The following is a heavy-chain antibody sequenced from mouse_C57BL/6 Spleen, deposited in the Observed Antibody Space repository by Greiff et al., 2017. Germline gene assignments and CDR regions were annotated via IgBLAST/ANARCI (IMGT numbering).Heavy chain of an antibody. D-gene: IGHD2-3*01. V-gene: IGHV1-4*01. CDR3: AGGHGGYYEFAY. J-gene: IGHJ3*01. CDR2: INPTSGYT. CDR1: GYTFTSYT. Sequence: VQVLEPGAELVRPGASVKMSCKASGYTFTSYTMHWVKQRPGQGLEWIGYINPTSGYTNYNQTFKDKATLTADKSSSTAYMQLSSLTSEDSAVYYYAGGHGGYYEFAYWGQGTLVTVSA.